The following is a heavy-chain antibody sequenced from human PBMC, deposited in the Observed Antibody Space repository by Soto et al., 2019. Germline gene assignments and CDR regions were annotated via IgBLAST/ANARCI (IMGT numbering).Heavy chain of an antibody. CDR1: GYTFTSYG. D-gene: IGHD3-3*01. J-gene: IGHJ4*02. CDR3: ARDRKVLRFLEWLPQTFDY. V-gene: IGHV1-18*01. Sequence: GASVKVSCKASGYTFTSYGISWVRQAPGQGLEWMGWISAYNGNTNYAQKLQGRVTMTTDTSTSTAYMELRSLRSDDTAVYYCARDRKVLRFLEWLPQTFDYWGQGTLVTVSS. CDR2: ISAYNGNT.